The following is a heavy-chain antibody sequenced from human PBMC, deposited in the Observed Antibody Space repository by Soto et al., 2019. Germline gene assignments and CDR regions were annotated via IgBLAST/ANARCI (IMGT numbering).Heavy chain of an antibody. CDR2: ISYDGSNE. J-gene: IGHJ4*02. D-gene: IGHD3-10*01. CDR3: ARYQRGRWFGELCFDH. Sequence: GGSLRLSCAASGFLFSSYPIHWVRQSPGKGLEWVAVISYDGSNEFYADPVKGRFTISRDNSKNTLYLQMSSLRAEDTAVYYCARYQRGRWFGELCFDHWCQGRXVTVSS. V-gene: IGHV3-30-3*01. CDR1: GFLFSSYP.